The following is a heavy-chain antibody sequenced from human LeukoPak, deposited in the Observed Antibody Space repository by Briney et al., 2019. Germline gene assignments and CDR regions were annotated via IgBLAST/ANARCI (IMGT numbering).Heavy chain of an antibody. V-gene: IGHV3-23*01. D-gene: IGHD5-24*01. CDR3: AKDWLVEMATTPPDY. CDR1: GFTFSSYA. J-gene: IGHJ4*02. Sequence: GGSLRLSCAASGFTFSSYAMSWARQAPGKGLEWVSAISGSGGSTYYADSVKGRFTISRDNSKNTLYLQMNSLRAEDTAVYYCAKDWLVEMATTPPDYWGQGTLVTVSS. CDR2: ISGSGGST.